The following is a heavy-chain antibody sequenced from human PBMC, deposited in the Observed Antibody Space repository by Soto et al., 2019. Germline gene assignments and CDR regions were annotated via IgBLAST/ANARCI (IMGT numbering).Heavy chain of an antibody. CDR2: IYYSGST. CDR3: ARLAVADYYGMDV. Sequence: SETLSLTCTVSGGSISSSSYYWGWIRQPPGKGLEWIGSIYYSGSTYYNPSLKSRVTISVDTSKNQFSLKLSSVTAADTAVYYCARLAVADYYGMDVWGQGTTVTVSS. D-gene: IGHD6-19*01. V-gene: IGHV4-39*01. CDR1: GGSISSSSYY. J-gene: IGHJ6*02.